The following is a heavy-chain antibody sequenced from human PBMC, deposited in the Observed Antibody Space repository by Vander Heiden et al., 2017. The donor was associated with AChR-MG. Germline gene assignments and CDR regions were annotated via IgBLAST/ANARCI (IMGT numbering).Heavy chain of an antibody. J-gene: IGHJ4*02. CDR3: ARDLGDSTDD. CDR1: GDFISTYY. Sequence: QVQLQESGPGLVKPSETLSLTCTVSGDFISTYYWSWIRQPPGKGLEWIGYIYYTGSTNYNPALKSRVTISVDTSKNQLSLKMSSVTAADTAVYYCARDLGDSTDDWGQGTLVTVSS. D-gene: IGHD2-21*02. V-gene: IGHV4-59*01. CDR2: IYYTGST.